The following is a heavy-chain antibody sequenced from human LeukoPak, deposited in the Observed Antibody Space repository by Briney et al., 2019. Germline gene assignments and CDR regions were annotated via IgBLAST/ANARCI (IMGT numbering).Heavy chain of an antibody. Sequence: ASVKVSCKASGYTFTSYAMHWVRQAPGQRLEWMGWINAGNGNTKYSQKFQGRVTITADKSTSTAYMELSSLRSEDTAVYYCARDSRHHRLGELSHWGQGTLVTVSS. CDR3: ARDSRHHRLGELSH. J-gene: IGHJ4*02. V-gene: IGHV1-3*01. D-gene: IGHD3-16*02. CDR2: INAGNGNT. CDR1: GYTFTSYA.